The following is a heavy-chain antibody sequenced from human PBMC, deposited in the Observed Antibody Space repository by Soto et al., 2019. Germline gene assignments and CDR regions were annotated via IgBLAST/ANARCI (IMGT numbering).Heavy chain of an antibody. J-gene: IGHJ4*02. D-gene: IGHD3-22*01. V-gene: IGHV3-30-3*01. Sequence: GGSLRLSCAASGFTFSSYAMHWVRQAPGKGLEWVAVISYDGSNKYYADSVKGRFTISRDNSKNTLYLQMNSLRAEDTAVYYCAREPDYYDSSGSFDYWGQGTLVTVSS. CDR1: GFTFSSYA. CDR2: ISYDGSNK. CDR3: AREPDYYDSSGSFDY.